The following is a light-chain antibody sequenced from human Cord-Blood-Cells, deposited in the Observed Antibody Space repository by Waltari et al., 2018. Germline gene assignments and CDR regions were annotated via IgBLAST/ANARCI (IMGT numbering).Light chain of an antibody. V-gene: IGLV1-40*01. J-gene: IGLJ3*02. CDR1: SSNIGAGYD. Sequence: QSVLTQPPSVSGAPGQRVTISCTGSSSNIGAGYDVHWYQQLPGTAPKLLIYGNSTRPSGVPDRFSGAKSGPSASLAITGLQAEDEADYYCQSYDSSLSEGVFGGGTKLTVL. CDR2: GNS. CDR3: QSYDSSLSEGV.